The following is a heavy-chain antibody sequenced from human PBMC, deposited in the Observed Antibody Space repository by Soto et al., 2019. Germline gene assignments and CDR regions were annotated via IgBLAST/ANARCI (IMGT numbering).Heavy chain of an antibody. CDR1: GFTFSSYG. CDR3: AKDRGSGRNENYYYYGIDV. D-gene: IGHD6-19*01. CDR2: ISYDGSNK. Sequence: QVQLVESGGGVVQPGRSLRLSCAASGFTFSSYGMHWVRQAPGKGLEWVAVISYDGSNKYYADSVKGRFTISRDNSKNTLYLQMNSLRAEDTAVYYCAKDRGSGRNENYYYYGIDVWGQGTTVTVSS. V-gene: IGHV3-30*18. J-gene: IGHJ6*02.